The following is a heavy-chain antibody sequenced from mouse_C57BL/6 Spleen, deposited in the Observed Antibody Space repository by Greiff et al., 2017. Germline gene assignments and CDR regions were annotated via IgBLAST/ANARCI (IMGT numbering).Heavy chain of an antibody. V-gene: IGHV5-17*01. CDR1: GFTFSDYG. CDR3: ARNPLDAMDY. Sequence: EVKLVESGGGLVKPGGSLKLSCAASGFTFSDYGMHWVRQAPEKGLEWVAYISSGSSTIYYADTVKGRFTISRDNAKNTLFLQMTSLRSEDTAMYYCARNPLDAMDYWGQGTSVTVSS. CDR2: ISSGSSTI. J-gene: IGHJ4*01.